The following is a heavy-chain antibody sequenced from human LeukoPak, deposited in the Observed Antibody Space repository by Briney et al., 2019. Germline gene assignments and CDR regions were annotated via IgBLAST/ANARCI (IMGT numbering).Heavy chain of an antibody. CDR2: IYYSGST. J-gene: IGHJ4*02. CDR1: GDSISSTNYY. CDR3: ATSGWYLLPGVY. Sequence: SETLSLTCTVPGDSISSTNYYWGRIRQPPGKGLEWIGSIYYSGSTYYNPSLESRVTISVDTSKNQFSLKLSSVTAADTAVYYCATSGWYLLPGVYWGQGTLVTVSS. V-gene: IGHV4-39*01. D-gene: IGHD6-19*01.